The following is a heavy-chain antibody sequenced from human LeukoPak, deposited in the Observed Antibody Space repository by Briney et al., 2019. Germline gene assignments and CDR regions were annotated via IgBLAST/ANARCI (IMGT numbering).Heavy chain of an antibody. J-gene: IGHJ4*02. V-gene: IGHV3-23*01. D-gene: IGHD3-22*01. CDR2: ISGSGGST. CDR3: AKAPRNSGYYYGHYFDY. Sequence: QSGGSLRLSCAASGFTFSSYAMSWVRQAPGKGLEWVSAISGSGGSTYYADSVKGRFTISRDNSKNTLYLQINSMRAEDTAVYYCAKAPRNSGYYYGHYFDYWGQGTLVSVSS. CDR1: GFTFSSYA.